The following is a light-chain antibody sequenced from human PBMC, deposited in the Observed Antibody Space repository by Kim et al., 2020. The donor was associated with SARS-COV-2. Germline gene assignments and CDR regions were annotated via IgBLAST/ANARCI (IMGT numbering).Light chain of an antibody. Sequence: EIVLTQSPATLSVSPGERATLSCRASESVRSNLAWYQQKPGQAPRLLIHGASNRATGIPARFSGSGSGTEFTLTINSLQSEDFAVYYCHQYDNWPPWTFGQGTKVDIK. CDR1: ESVRSN. V-gene: IGKV3-15*01. CDR3: HQYDNWPPWT. CDR2: GAS. J-gene: IGKJ1*01.